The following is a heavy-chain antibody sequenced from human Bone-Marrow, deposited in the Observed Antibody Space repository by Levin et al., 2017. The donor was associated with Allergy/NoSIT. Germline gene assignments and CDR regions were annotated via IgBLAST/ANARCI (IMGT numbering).Heavy chain of an antibody. CDR1: GGSLSSSY. Sequence: GSLRLSCTVSGGSLSSSYWSWIRQSPGKELEWIGYIYSNGNTDYKPSLKSRVTISLDSAKNQFSLELRSVTPADTAVYYCVRERLLPATIRCFDPWGPGTLVTVSS. V-gene: IGHV4-59*01. CDR3: VRERLLPATIRCFDP. J-gene: IGHJ5*02. D-gene: IGHD2-2*02. CDR2: IYSNGNT.